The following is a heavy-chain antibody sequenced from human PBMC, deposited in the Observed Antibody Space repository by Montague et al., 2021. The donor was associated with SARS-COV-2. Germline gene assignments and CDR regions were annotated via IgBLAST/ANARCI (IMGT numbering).Heavy chain of an antibody. CDR3: AREKFGDFWIGYYNGYFDY. D-gene: IGHD3-3*01. Sequence: SETLSLTCTVSGGSISSYYWSWIRRPPGKGLEWIGYIYYSGSTNYNPSLKSRVTISVDTSKNQFSLKLSSVTAADTAVYYCAREKFGDFWIGYYNGYFDYGGQGTLVTVSS. V-gene: IGHV4-59*01. CDR1: GGSISSYY. J-gene: IGHJ4*02. CDR2: IYYSGST.